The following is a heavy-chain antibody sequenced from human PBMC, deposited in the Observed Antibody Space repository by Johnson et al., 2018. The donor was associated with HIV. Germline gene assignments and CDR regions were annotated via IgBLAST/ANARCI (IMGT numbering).Heavy chain of an antibody. D-gene: IGHD3-10*01. V-gene: IGHV3-11*04. Sequence: QVQLVESGGGLVKPGGSLRLSCAASGFTFSDYYMSWIRQAPGKGLEWVSYISSSGSTIYYADSVKGRLTISRDNAKNSLYLQMNSLRAEDTAVYYCASPKTPTRVVRGAFDIWGQGTMVTVSS. CDR1: GFTFSDYY. CDR3: ASPKTPTRVVRGAFDI. J-gene: IGHJ3*02. CDR2: ISSSGSTI.